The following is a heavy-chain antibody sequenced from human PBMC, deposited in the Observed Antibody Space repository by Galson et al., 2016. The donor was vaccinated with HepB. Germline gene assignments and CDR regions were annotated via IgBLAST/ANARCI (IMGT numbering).Heavy chain of an antibody. J-gene: IGHJ5*02. CDR3: ARAMTVIGVVGNWIDP. CDR1: GYTFISYV. V-gene: IGHV1-3*01. D-gene: IGHD3-22*01. CDR2: INAGNGNT. Sequence: SVKVSCKASGYTFISYVIQWVRQAPGHRLEWMGWINAGNGNTKYSQQFQGRVIIDRDTSASTAYMELGSLRSDDTAVYYCARAMTVIGVVGNWIDPWGQGTLVTVSS.